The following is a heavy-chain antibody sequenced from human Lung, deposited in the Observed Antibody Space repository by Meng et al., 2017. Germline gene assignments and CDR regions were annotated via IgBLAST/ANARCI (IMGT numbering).Heavy chain of an antibody. CDR3: ARGGVTTDD. CDR1: GFTFSTHW. Sequence: VQLGEAWVGLVQPGGALRLSCAASGFTFSTHWMHWVRQAPGKGLEWVSRITGDGSSTIYADSVQGRFTMSRDNAKNTLSLQMNSLRAEDTAVYYCARGGVTTDDWGQGTLVTVSS. V-gene: IGHV3-74*01. D-gene: IGHD4-17*01. CDR2: ITGDGSST. J-gene: IGHJ4*02.